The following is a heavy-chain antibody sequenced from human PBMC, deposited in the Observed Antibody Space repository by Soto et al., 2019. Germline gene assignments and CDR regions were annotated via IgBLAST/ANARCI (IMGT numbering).Heavy chain of an antibody. J-gene: IGHJ4*02. D-gene: IGHD6-19*01. CDR3: ARETYSSGWYDY. Sequence: GRSLRLSCAASGFTFSSYAMHWVRQAPGKGLEWVAVISYDGSNKYYADSVKGRFTISRDNSKNTLYLQMNSLRAEDTAVYYCARETYSSGWYDYWGQGTLVTVSS. V-gene: IGHV3-30*04. CDR2: ISYDGSNK. CDR1: GFTFSSYA.